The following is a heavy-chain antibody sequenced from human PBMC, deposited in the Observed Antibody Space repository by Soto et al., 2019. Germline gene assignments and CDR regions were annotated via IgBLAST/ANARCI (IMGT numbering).Heavy chain of an antibody. J-gene: IGHJ4*01. CDR3: AKAPISLDGSGYYFASFDY. V-gene: IGHV3-23*01. CDR2: LSGSGSGS. D-gene: IGHD3-22*01. Sequence: DVQLLESGGALVQLGGSLRLSCAASGFTFSRYAMNWVRQAPGKGLEWVSTLSGSGSGSYYPDSLRGRFTISRDNSKNTLYLQMNNLRAEGTAVYYCAKAPISLDGSGYYFASFDYWGHGTRVTVSS. CDR1: GFTFSRYA.